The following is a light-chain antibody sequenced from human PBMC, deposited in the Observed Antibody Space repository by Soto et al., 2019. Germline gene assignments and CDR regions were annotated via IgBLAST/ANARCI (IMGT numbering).Light chain of an antibody. Sequence: DIQMTQSPSAMSASVGDRVNITCRASQGIRNYLAWFQLKPGKVPKRLMYAASTLQSGVPSRFSGSGSGTEFTLTISSLQPEDFATYYCLLDELSPWTVGQGNNVDIK. CDR3: LLDELSPWT. CDR2: AAS. V-gene: IGKV1-17*03. CDR1: QGIRNY. J-gene: IGKJ1*01.